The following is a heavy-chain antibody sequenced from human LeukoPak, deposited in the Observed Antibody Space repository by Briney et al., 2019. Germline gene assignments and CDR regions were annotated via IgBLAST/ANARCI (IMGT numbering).Heavy chain of an antibody. CDR1: GFTFSTYW. V-gene: IGHV3-7*01. CDR3: AKDPGNWFDP. Sequence: GGSLRLSCAASGFTFSTYWMHWVRQAPGKGREWVANIKQDGSEKYYVDSVRCRFSIARDNAKNSLFLQMNSLRAEDTAVYYCAKDPGNWFDPWGQGTLVTVSS. J-gene: IGHJ5*02. CDR2: IKQDGSEK.